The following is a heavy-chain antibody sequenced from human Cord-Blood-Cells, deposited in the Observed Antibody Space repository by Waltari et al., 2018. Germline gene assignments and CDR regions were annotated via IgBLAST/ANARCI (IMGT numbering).Heavy chain of an antibody. D-gene: IGHD3-16*01. J-gene: IGHJ4*02. V-gene: IGHV3-64*01. Sequence: EVQLVESGGGLVQPGGSLRLSCAASGFTFSSYAMHWVRQAPGKGLEYVSAIGSNGGSTYYANSVKGRFTISRDNSKNTLYLQMGSLRAEDMAVYYCARGDGGFDYWGQGTLVTVSS. CDR1: GFTFSSYA. CDR3: ARGDGGFDY. CDR2: IGSNGGST.